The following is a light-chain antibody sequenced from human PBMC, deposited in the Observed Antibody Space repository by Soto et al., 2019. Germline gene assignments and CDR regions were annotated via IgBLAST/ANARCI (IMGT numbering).Light chain of an antibody. V-gene: IGLV2-14*01. CDR3: SSYTSSSTPFL. J-gene: IGLJ1*01. CDR2: DVS. CDR1: SSDVGGYNY. Sequence: QSVLTQPASVSGSPGQSITISCTGTSSDVGGYNYVSWYQQHPGKAPKLMIYDVSNRPSGVSNRFSGSKSRNTASLTISGLQAEDEADYYCSSYTSSSTPFLFGTGTKVTVL.